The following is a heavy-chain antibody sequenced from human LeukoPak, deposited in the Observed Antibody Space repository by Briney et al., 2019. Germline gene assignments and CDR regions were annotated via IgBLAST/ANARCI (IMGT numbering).Heavy chain of an antibody. D-gene: IGHD2-2*01. J-gene: IGHJ5*02. V-gene: IGHV4-30-4*08. Sequence: SQTLSLTCTVSGGSISSGDYYWSWIRQPPGKGLEWIGYIYYSGSTYYNPSLKSRVTISVDTSKNQFSLKLSSVTAADTAVYYCARECQLPYNWFDPWGQETLVTVSS. CDR2: IYYSGST. CDR3: ARECQLPYNWFDP. CDR1: GGSISSGDYY.